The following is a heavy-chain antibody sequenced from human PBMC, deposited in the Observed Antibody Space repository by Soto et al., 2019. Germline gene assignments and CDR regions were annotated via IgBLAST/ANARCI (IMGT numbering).Heavy chain of an antibody. V-gene: IGHV3-11*01. CDR3: ARDYGSGENDAFDI. J-gene: IGHJ3*02. CDR1: GFTFSDYS. CDR2: ISSSGSTI. D-gene: IGHD3-10*01. Sequence: GGSLRLSCAASGFTFSDYSMSWIRQAPGKGLEWVSYISSSGSTIYYADSVKGRFTISRDNAKNSLYLQMNSLRAEDTAVYYCARDYGSGENDAFDIWGQGTMVTVSS.